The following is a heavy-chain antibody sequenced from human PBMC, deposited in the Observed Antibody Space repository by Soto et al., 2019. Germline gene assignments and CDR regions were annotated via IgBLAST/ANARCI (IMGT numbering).Heavy chain of an antibody. CDR1: GFSVTNNY. Sequence: EVQVVESGGGLVQPGGSLRLSCAASGFSVTNNYMNWVRQAPGKVLEWVSIIDIGGNTYYADSVKDRCTISRDNSRNTLYLHMDSLRGEDTAVYYCARGRGSTGYLGREHYFDYWGQGTLVTVSP. J-gene: IGHJ4*02. CDR3: ARGRGSTGYLGREHYFDY. D-gene: IGHD2-2*01. V-gene: IGHV3-66*01. CDR2: IDIGGNT.